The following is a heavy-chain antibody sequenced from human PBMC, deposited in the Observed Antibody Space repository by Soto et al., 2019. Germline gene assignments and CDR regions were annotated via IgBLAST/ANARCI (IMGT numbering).Heavy chain of an antibody. CDR2: MNPNSGNT. Sequence: GASVKVSCKASGYTFTSYDINWVRQATGQGLEWMGWMNPNSGNTGYAQKFQGRVTMTRNTSISTAYMELSSLRSEDTAVYYCARVPRVWADYYGMDVWGQGTTVTVSS. CDR3: ARVPRVWADYYGMDV. CDR1: GYTFTSYD. V-gene: IGHV1-8*01. J-gene: IGHJ6*02. D-gene: IGHD3-10*01.